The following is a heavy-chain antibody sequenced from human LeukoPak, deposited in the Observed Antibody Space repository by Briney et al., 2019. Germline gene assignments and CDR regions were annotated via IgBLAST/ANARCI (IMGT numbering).Heavy chain of an antibody. CDR2: ISSNGGST. V-gene: IGHV3-64*01. CDR1: GFTFSSYA. Sequence: GGSLRLSCAASGFTFSSYAMHWVRQAPGKGLEYVSAISSNGGSTYYANSVKGRFTISRDNSKNTLYLQMGSLRAEDMAVYYCARAVHYVSSGYGYWGQGTLVTVSS. CDR3: ARAVHYVSSGYGY. J-gene: IGHJ4*02. D-gene: IGHD3-22*01.